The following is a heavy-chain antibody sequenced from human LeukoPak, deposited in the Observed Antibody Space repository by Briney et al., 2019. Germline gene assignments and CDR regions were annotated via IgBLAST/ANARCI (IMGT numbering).Heavy chain of an antibody. J-gene: IGHJ6*02. Sequence: GGSLRLSCAASGFTFSSYGMHWVRQAPGKGLEWVAVIWYGGSNKYYADSVKGRFTISRDNSKNTLYLQMNSLRAEDTAVYYCAKEYDSSGYGMDVWGQGTTVTVSS. CDR2: IWYGGSNK. CDR3: AKEYDSSGYGMDV. D-gene: IGHD3-22*01. CDR1: GFTFSSYG. V-gene: IGHV3-30*02.